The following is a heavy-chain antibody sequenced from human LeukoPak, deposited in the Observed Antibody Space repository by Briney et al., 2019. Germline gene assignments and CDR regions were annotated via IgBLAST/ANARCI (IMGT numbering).Heavy chain of an antibody. CDR3: ARQPGDGGRLYYFDY. J-gene: IGHJ4*02. D-gene: IGHD1-26*01. CDR2: INHSGST. CDR1: GGSFSGYY. Sequence: PSETLSLTCTVYGGSFSGYYWSWIRQPPGKGLEWIGEINHSGSTNYNPSLKSRVTISVDTSKNQFSLKLSSVTAADTAVYYCARQPGDGGRLYYFDYWGQGTLVTVSS. V-gene: IGHV4-34*01.